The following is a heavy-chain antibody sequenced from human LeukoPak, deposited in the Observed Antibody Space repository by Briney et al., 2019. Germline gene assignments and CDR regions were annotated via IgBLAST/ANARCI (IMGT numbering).Heavy chain of an antibody. V-gene: IGHV3-7*01. Sequence: GGSLRVFCVASGFTSIRYWMTWFRQAPGKGLEWVANIKQDGSQKNYVDSVKGRFTISRDNAKKSLYLQMNSLRGEDTAVYFCARGGTYDIWGQGTRVTVSS. CDR2: IKQDGSQK. J-gene: IGHJ3*02. CDR3: ARGGTYDI. CDR1: GFTSIRYW.